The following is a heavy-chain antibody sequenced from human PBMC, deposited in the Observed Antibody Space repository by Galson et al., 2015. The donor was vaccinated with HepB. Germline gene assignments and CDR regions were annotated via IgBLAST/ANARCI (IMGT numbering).Heavy chain of an antibody. D-gene: IGHD2-2*02. J-gene: IGHJ4*02. V-gene: IGHV3-7*01. Sequence: SLRLSCAASGFTFSSYWMSWVRQAPGKGLEWVANIKQDGSEKYYVDSVKGRFTISRDNAKNSLYLQMNSLRAEDTAVYYCARDAYCSSTSCYNYWGQGTLVTVSS. CDR1: GFTFSSYW. CDR3: ARDAYCSSTSCYNY. CDR2: IKQDGSEK.